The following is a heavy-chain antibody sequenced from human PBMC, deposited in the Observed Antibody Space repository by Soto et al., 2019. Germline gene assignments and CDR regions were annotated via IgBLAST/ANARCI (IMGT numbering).Heavy chain of an antibody. CDR2: ISNDGGDK. J-gene: IGHJ3*02. CDR1: GFTLGTYG. D-gene: IGHD3-22*01. CDR3: AKEFFDSIVFFPSLDALDI. V-gene: IGHV3-30*18. Sequence: QVQLAESGGGVVQPGRSLTITCAASGFTLGTYGMHWVRQAPGKGLEWVAVISNDGGDKYYSDSVIGRFTISRDNSKNTLFLQMNSLRADDMAVYFCAKEFFDSIVFFPSLDALDIWGPGTVVTVSS.